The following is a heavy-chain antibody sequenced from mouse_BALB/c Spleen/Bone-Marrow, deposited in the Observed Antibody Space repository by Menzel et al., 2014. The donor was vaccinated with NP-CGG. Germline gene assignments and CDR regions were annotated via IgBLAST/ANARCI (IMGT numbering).Heavy chain of an antibody. CDR2: ISSGSSAI. V-gene: IGHV5-17*02. J-gene: IGHJ2*01. D-gene: IGHD4-1*01. CDR1: GFTFSSFG. CDR3: TRGGNWDDFDS. Sequence: EVQLVESGGGLVQPGGSRKLSCAASGFTFSSFGMHWVRQAPEKGLEWVAYISSGSSAIFYADTVKGRFTVSRDNPKNTLFLLMTSLRSEDTAMYFCTRGGNWDDFDSWGQGTTLTVSS.